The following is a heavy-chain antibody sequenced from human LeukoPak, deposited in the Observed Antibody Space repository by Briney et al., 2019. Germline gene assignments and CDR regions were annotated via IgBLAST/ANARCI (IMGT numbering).Heavy chain of an antibody. CDR3: ARDMYDNGWSSFDY. D-gene: IGHD3-10*01. V-gene: IGHV3-30-3*01. Sequence: GGSLRLSCSASGFTFSNYSMHWVRQAPGKGLEWVAVISFDGTNKYYANFVQGRFTISRDNSKNTLYLQMNSLRAEDTALYYCARDMYDNGWSSFDYWGQGTLVTVSS. J-gene: IGHJ4*02. CDR1: GFTFSNYS. CDR2: ISFDGTNK.